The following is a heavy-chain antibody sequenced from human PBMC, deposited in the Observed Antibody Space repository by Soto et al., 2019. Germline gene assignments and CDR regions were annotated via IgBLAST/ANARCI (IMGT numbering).Heavy chain of an antibody. CDR1: GGAFTNDI. Sequence: QVQLVQSGAEVKKPGSSVKVSCKASGGAFTNDIITWVRQAPGQGLEWMGRIIPLLDITNYAQKFQGRVRITAAKSTSTADMELNRLISEDTAVYYCARDSPIGSTFSGYDAIDSWGQGTLVTVSS. J-gene: IGHJ4*02. CDR3: ARDSPIGSTFSGYDAIDS. D-gene: IGHD5-12*01. CDR2: IIPLLDIT. V-gene: IGHV1-69*08.